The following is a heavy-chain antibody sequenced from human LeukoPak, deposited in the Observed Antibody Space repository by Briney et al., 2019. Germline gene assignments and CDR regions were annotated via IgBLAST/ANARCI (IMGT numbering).Heavy chain of an antibody. V-gene: IGHV3-48*03. J-gene: IGHJ4*02. Sequence: GGSLRLSCAASGFTFSSYEMNWVRQAPGKGLEWVSYISSSGSTIYYADSVKGRFIISRDNAKNSLYLQMNSLRAEDTAVYYCAKGPQDVPATDYWGQGTLVTVSS. CDR2: ISSSGSTI. CDR1: GFTFSSYE. CDR3: AKGPQDVPATDY. D-gene: IGHD2-2*01.